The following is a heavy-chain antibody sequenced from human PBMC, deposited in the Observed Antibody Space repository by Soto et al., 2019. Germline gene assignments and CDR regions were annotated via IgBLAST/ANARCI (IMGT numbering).Heavy chain of an antibody. D-gene: IGHD3-22*01. V-gene: IGHV1-46*01. CDR2: INPSGGST. CDR3: AGDLGYYYDSSGYYGPPDS. J-gene: IGHJ4*02. CDR1: GYTFTSYY. Sequence: ASVKVSCKASGYTFTSYYMHWVRQAPGQGLEWMGIINPSGGSTSYAQKFQGRVTMTRDTSTSTVYMELSSLRSEDTAVYYCAGDLGYYYDSSGYYGPPDSWGRGTRVTVSS.